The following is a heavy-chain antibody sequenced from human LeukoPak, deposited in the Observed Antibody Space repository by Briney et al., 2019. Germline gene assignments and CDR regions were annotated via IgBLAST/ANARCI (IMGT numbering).Heavy chain of an antibody. CDR2: IWYDGSNK. V-gene: IGHV3-33*01. J-gene: IGHJ4*02. D-gene: IGHD3-3*01. CDR3: AREHDFWSGYWEFDY. CDR1: GFTFSSYG. Sequence: GGSLRLSCAASGFTFSSYGMHWVRQAPGKGLEWVAVIWYDGSNKYYADSVKGRFTISRDNSKNTLYLQMNSLRAEDTAAYYCAREHDFWSGYWEFDYWGQGTLVTVSS.